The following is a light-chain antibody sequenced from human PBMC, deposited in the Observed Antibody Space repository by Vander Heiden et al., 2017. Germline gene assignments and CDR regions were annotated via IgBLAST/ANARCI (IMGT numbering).Light chain of an antibody. Sequence: EIGLTQPPATLSLSPGERATLSCRASQSVSSYLAWYQQKPGQAPRLLIYDASNRATGIPARFSGSGSGTDFTLTISSLEPEDFAVYYCQQRSNWPLTFGGGTKVEIK. CDR3: QQRSNWPLT. V-gene: IGKV3-11*01. CDR2: DAS. CDR1: QSVSSY. J-gene: IGKJ4*01.